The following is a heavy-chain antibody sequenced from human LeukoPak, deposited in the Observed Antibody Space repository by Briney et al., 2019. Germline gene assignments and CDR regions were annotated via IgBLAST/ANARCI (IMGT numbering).Heavy chain of an antibody. V-gene: IGHV4-59*08. CDR3: ARVMVRGVTIDY. D-gene: IGHD3-10*01. CDR2: IHYSGST. CDR1: GFTLSSYW. J-gene: IGHJ4*02. Sequence: LRLSCAASGFTLSSYWMSWVRQPPGKGLEWIGSIHYSGSTNYNPSLKSRVTISVDTSKNQFSLKLSSVTAADTAVYYCARVMVRGVTIDYWGQGTLVTVSS.